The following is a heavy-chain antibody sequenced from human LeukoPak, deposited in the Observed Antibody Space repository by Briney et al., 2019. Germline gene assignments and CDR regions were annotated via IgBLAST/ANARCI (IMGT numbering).Heavy chain of an antibody. CDR1: GFTFSSYA. CDR3: AKVSSGYWYYFDY. V-gene: IGHV3-23*01. J-gene: IGHJ4*02. D-gene: IGHD3-22*01. Sequence: GGSLRLSCAASGFTFSSYAMSWVRQAPGKGLEWVSAISGSGSSTYYADSVKGRFTISRDNSKNTLYLQMNSLRAEDTAVYYCAKVSSGYWYYFDYWGQGTLVTVSS. CDR2: ISGSGSST.